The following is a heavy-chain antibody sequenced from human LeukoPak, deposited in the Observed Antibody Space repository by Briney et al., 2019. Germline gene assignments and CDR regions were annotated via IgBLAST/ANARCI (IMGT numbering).Heavy chain of an antibody. D-gene: IGHD2-15*01. CDR2: INPNSGGT. CDR3: ARGGNIVVVVAATPSYYYYGMDV. V-gene: IGHV1-2*02. CDR1: GYTFTGYY. J-gene: IGHJ6*02. Sequence: ASVKVSCKASGYTFTGYYMHWVRQAPGQGLEWMGWINPNSGGTNYAQKFQGRVTMTRDTSISTAHMELSRLRSDDTAVYYCARGGNIVVVVAATPSYYYYGMDVWGQGTTVTVSS.